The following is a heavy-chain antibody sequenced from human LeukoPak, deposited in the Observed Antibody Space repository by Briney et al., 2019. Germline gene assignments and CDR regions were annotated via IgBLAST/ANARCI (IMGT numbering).Heavy chain of an antibody. CDR3: ARGLKWHYGAFDI. CDR2: IKQDGREN. J-gene: IGHJ3*02. CDR1: GFTFSDYW. D-gene: IGHD1-7*01. V-gene: IGHV3-7*04. Sequence: GGSLRLSCAASGFTFSDYWMSWVRQAPGKGLEWVANIKQDGRENVYVDSVKGRFTISRDNAKKSMYLQMNSLRAEDTAVYYCARGLKWHYGAFDIWGQGTMVTVSS.